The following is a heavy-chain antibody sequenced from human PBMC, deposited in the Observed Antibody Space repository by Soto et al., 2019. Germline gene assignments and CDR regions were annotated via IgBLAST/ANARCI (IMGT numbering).Heavy chain of an antibody. J-gene: IGHJ4*02. Sequence: GASVKVSCKASGGTFSSYTISWVRQAPGQGLEWMGRIIPILGIANYAQKFQGRVTITADKSTSTAYMELSSLRSEDTAVYYCARRESLGRSGYENDYWGQGTLVTVSS. CDR1: GGTFSSYT. CDR3: ARRESLGRSGYENDY. CDR2: IIPILGIA. V-gene: IGHV1-69*02. D-gene: IGHD5-12*01.